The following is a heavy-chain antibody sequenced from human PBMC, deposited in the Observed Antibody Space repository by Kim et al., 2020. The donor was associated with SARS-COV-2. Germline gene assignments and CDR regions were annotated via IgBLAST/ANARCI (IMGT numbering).Heavy chain of an antibody. V-gene: IGHV3-20*04. CDR3: VRVWNGSYGYSYDWFDP. Sequence: GGSLRLSCVASGFTFDAFGMGWVRQAPGKGLEWVSVISCNGGSTCYAESVKGRFTISRDNAKNSLHLQMNSLRVEDAALYYCVRVWNGSYGYSYDWFDPWGQGTLVTVSS. CDR2: ISCNGGST. D-gene: IGHD3-3*01. J-gene: IGHJ5*02. CDR1: GFTFDAFG.